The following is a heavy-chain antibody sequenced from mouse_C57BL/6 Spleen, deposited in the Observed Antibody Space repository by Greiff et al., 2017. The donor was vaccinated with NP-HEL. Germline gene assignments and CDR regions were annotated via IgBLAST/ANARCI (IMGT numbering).Heavy chain of an antibody. CDR1: GYTFTDYY. CDR3: ARWGITTVVANFDY. J-gene: IGHJ2*01. D-gene: IGHD1-1*01. CDR2: INPNNGGT. V-gene: IGHV1-26*01. Sequence: VQLQQSGPELVKPGASVKISCKASGYTFTDYYMNWVKQSHGKSLEWIGDINPNNGGTSYNQKFKGKATLTVDKSSSTAYMELRSLTSEDSAVYYCARWGITTVVANFDYWGQGTTLTVSS.